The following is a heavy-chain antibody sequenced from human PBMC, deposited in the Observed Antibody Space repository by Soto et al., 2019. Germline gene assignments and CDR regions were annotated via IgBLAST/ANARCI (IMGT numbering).Heavy chain of an antibody. J-gene: IGHJ4*02. V-gene: IGHV2-5*02. Sequence: QITLKESGPTLVKPTQTLTLTCTFSGFSLNTSGVGVGWIRQPPGKALEWLALIYWDDDKRYSPSLKSRLTITKDTSKNQVVLTMTNVDPVDTATYYCAHRPSYCSGGSCYSGFDYWGQGTLVTVSS. CDR3: AHRPSYCSGGSCYSGFDY. D-gene: IGHD2-15*01. CDR2: IYWDDDK. CDR1: GFSLNTSGVG.